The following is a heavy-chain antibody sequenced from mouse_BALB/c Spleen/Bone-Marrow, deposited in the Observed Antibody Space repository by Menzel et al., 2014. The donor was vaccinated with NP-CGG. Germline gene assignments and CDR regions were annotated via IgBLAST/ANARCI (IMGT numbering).Heavy chain of an antibody. CDR3: ARFPMDY. CDR2: IRNKAYGYTT. CDR1: GFTFTDYY. Sequence: EVKLVESGGGLVQPGGSLRLSCTPSGFTFTDYYMSWVRQPPGKALEWLAFIRNKAYGYTTEYSASVRGRFTISRDNSQSILYLQMNTLRAEDSATYYCARFPMDYWGQGTPVTVS. V-gene: IGHV7-3*02. J-gene: IGHJ4*01.